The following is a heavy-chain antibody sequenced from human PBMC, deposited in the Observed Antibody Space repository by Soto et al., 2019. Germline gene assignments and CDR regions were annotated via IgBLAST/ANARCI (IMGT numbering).Heavy chain of an antibody. J-gene: IGHJ5*02. D-gene: IGHD6-19*01. CDR2: INPNFGGI. Sequence: QVQLEQSGAEVKRPGASVKVSCKASGYTLADFFLHWVRQAPGQGLEWVGWINPNFGGINFAPKLRGRVTLTSETSVNTAYLELRGLTFDDTSVYFCARAVAGLNWLDLWGQGTLVAVSS. CDR3: ARAVAGLNWLDL. V-gene: IGHV1-2*02. CDR1: GYTLADFF.